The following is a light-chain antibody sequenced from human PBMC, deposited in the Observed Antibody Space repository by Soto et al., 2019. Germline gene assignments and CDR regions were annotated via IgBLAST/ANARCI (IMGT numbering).Light chain of an antibody. CDR3: SSYTSSSTYVV. J-gene: IGLJ2*01. V-gene: IGLV2-14*01. CDR1: SSDVGGYNY. Sequence: QSALTQPASVSGSPGRSITISCTGTSSDVGGYNYVSWYQQHPGKAPKLMIYEVSNRPSGVSNRFSGSKSGNTASLTISGLQAEDEADDYCSSYTSSSTYVVFGGGTKLTVL. CDR2: EVS.